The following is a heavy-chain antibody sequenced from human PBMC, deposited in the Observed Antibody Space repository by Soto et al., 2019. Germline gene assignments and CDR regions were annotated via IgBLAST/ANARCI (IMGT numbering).Heavy chain of an antibody. CDR2: IWYDGGNK. Sequence: QVQLVESGGGVVQPWRSLRLSCAASGFNFRSYVMHWVRQAPGKGLEWVAVIWYDGGNKYYADSVKGRFTISRGNSKNKLYSQMNGLRADDTSVYSCASVGQLLPRDGSRSSYYFDYCCQGALVTVSS. CDR3: ASVGQLLPRDGSRSSYYFDY. CDR1: GFNFRSYV. D-gene: IGHD3-16*01. V-gene: IGHV3-33*03. J-gene: IGHJ4*02.